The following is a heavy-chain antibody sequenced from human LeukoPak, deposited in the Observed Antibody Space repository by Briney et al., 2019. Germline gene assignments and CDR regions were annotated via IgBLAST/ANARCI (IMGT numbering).Heavy chain of an antibody. CDR1: GYTFTGYY. J-gene: IGHJ4*02. D-gene: IGHD3-10*01. V-gene: IGHV1-2*02. Sequence: ASVKVSCKASGYTFTGYYMHWVRQAPGQGLEWMGWINPNSGGTIYAQKSRGRVAMTRDTSISTVYVDLSRLTSDDTAVYYCARIFSSGSFFAYWGQGTLVTVSS. CDR2: INPNSGGT. CDR3: ARIFSSGSFFAY.